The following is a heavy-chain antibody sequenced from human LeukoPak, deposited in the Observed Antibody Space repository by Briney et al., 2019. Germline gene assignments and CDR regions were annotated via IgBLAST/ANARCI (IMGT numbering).Heavy chain of an antibody. CDR2: IYTSGST. CDR1: GGSISSYY. Sequence: SETLSLTCTVSGGSISSYYWSWIRQPAGKGLEWIGRIYTSGSTNYNPSLKSRVTMSVDTSKNQFSLKLSSVTAADTAVYYCARALGYCSSTSCRGAFDIWGQGTMATVSS. D-gene: IGHD2-2*01. CDR3: ARALGYCSSTSCRGAFDI. J-gene: IGHJ3*02. V-gene: IGHV4-4*07.